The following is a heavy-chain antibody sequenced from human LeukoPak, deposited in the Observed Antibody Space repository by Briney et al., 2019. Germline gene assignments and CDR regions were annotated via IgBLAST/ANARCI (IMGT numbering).Heavy chain of an antibody. V-gene: IGHV3-30*18. Sequence: PGGSLRLSCAASGFTFSSYAMSWVRQAPGKGLEWVAVISYDGSSKYYADSVKGRFTISRDNSKNTLYLQMNSLRAEDTAVYYCAKDRTYYYDSSEHYFDYWGQGTLVTVSS. CDR3: AKDRTYYYDSSEHYFDY. CDR2: ISYDGSSK. CDR1: GFTFSSYA. D-gene: IGHD3-22*01. J-gene: IGHJ4*02.